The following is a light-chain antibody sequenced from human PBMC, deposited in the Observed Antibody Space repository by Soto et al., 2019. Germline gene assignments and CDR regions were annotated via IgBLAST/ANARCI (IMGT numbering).Light chain of an antibody. CDR1: QSVRGN. V-gene: IGKV3-15*01. J-gene: IGKJ1*01. CDR3: QQYNNWPPAWT. Sequence: EIVMTQSPATLSVSPGERSTLSCMASQSVRGNLAWYQQKPGQSPRLLIYGASTRATGIPARFSGSGSGTQFTLTISSLQSEDFAVYYCQQYNNWPPAWTFGQGTKVDIK. CDR2: GAS.